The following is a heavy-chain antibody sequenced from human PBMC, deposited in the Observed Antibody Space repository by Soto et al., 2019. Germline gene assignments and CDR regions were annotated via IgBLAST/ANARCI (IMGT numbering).Heavy chain of an antibody. CDR2: ISSSSSYI. V-gene: IGHV3-21*01. Sequence: PGGSLSLCCAASGFTFSSYSMNWVRQAPGKGLEWVSSISSSSSYIYYADSVKGRFTISRDNAKNSPYLQMNSLRAEDTAVYYCARIAAAGRRGCNWFDPWGQGTLVTVPS. J-gene: IGHJ5*02. CDR1: GFTFSSYS. D-gene: IGHD6-13*01. CDR3: ARIAAAGRRGCNWFDP.